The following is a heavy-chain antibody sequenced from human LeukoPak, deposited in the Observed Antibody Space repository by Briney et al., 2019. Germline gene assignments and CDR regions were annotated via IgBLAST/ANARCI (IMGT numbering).Heavy chain of an antibody. D-gene: IGHD6-6*01. V-gene: IGHV4-59*01. CDR2: IYYSGST. CDR1: GGSISSYY. J-gene: IGHJ6*02. CDR3: ARDRRIAARHPLPYYYYGMDV. Sequence: PSETLSLTCTVSGGSISSYYWSWIRQPPGKGLEWIGYIYYSGSTNYNPSLKSRVTISVDTSKNQFSLKLSSVTAADTAVYYCARDRRIAARHPLPYYYYGMDVWGQGTTVTVSS.